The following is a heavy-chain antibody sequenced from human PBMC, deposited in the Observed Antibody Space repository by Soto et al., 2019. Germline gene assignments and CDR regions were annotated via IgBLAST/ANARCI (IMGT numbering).Heavy chain of an antibody. CDR1: GDSISSSSYY. Sequence: SETLSLTCTVSGDSISSSSYYWGWIRQPPGKGLEWIGSIYYSGSTYYNPSLKSRVTISVDTSKNQFSLKLSSVTAADTAVYYCASYSSSSFPFDYWGQGTLVTVSS. V-gene: IGHV4-39*01. CDR3: ASYSSSSFPFDY. D-gene: IGHD6-6*01. CDR2: IYYSGST. J-gene: IGHJ4*02.